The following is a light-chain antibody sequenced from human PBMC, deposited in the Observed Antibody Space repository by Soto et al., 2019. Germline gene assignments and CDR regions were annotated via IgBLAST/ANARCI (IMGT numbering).Light chain of an antibody. CDR3: QQRSNSPLT. V-gene: IGKV3-11*01. CDR1: KSVSNY. J-gene: IGKJ1*01. CDR2: DAS. Sequence: EIVLTQSPATLSLSPGESPTLSASASKSVSNYFAWHQQQAGQPTRLLIFDASNTATGIPTRFSGSGAGTYFPLTISSLEPEDFAFYFRQQRSNSPLTFGQGTKVEIK.